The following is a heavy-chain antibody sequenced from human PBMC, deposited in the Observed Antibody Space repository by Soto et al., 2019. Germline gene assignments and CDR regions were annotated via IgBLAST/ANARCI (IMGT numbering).Heavy chain of an antibody. D-gene: IGHD6-19*01. CDR2: ISYDGVNI. CDR1: GFTFRSFG. CDR3: TNARLFGSAWYVAYFDS. V-gene: IGHV3-30*18. Sequence: QVQLVESGGGVVQPGRSLRLSCAASGFTFRSFGMHWVRQAPGKGLEWVASISYDGVNIYYADSVKGRFTISRDNSKDTLHMQMNSMRAEDMDVYFCTNARLFGSAWYVAYFDSWGLGTLVTVSS. J-gene: IGHJ4*02.